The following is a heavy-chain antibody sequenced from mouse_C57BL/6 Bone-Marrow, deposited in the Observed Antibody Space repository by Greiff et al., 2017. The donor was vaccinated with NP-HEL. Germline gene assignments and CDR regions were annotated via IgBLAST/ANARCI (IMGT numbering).Heavy chain of an antibody. J-gene: IGHJ3*01. V-gene: IGHV1-54*01. CDR2: INPGSGGT. Sequence: QVQLQQSGAELVRPGTSVKVSCKASGYAFTNYLIEWVKQRPGQGLEWIGVINPGSGGTNYNEKFKGKATLTADKSSSTAYMQLSSLTSEDSAVYFCERGGLRPFAYWGQGTLVTVSA. CDR3: ERGGLRPFAY. CDR1: GYAFTNYL. D-gene: IGHD2-4*01.